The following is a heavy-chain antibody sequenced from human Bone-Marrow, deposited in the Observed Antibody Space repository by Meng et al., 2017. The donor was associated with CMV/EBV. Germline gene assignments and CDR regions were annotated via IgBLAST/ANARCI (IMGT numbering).Heavy chain of an antibody. D-gene: IGHD2-21*01. CDR3: ARVSGAYCGADCYADF. CDR2: ISYDGVTE. Sequence: GGSLRLSCAASGFSFSSHAIYWVRQAPGRGLEWVTTISYDGVTEYYADSVKGRFTISRENSKNTLYLQMSGLRAEDTAVYYCARVSGAYCGADCYADFWGQGTLVTVSS. J-gene: IGHJ4*02. V-gene: IGHV3-30-3*01. CDR1: GFSFSSHA.